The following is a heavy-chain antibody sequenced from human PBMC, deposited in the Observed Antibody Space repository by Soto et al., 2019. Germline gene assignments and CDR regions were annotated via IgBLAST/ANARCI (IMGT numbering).Heavy chain of an antibody. V-gene: IGHV1-69*13. J-gene: IGHJ6*02. CDR1: GGTFSSYA. Sequence: SVKVSCKASGGTFSSYAISWVRQAPGQGLEWLGGIIPIFGTANYAQKFQGRVTITADESTSTAYMELSSLRSEDTAVYYCARYLDSGYDRRLYYYYGMDVWGQGTTVTVSS. CDR3: ARYLDSGYDRRLYYYYGMDV. D-gene: IGHD5-12*01. CDR2: IIPIFGTA.